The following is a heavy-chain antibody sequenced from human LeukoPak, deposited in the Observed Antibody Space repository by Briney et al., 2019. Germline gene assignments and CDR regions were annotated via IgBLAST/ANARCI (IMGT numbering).Heavy chain of an antibody. CDR1: GFSVSSTY. D-gene: IGHD3-16*01. Sequence: GGSLRLSCAASGFSVSSTYMSWVRQAPGEGLEWVSVIYSSGNIYYIDSVKGRFTISKDISKNTLYVQMNSLRAEDTAVYYCATGGNYYYTHWGQGTLVTVSS. CDR3: ATGGNYYYTH. J-gene: IGHJ1*01. V-gene: IGHV3-53*01. CDR2: IYSSGNI.